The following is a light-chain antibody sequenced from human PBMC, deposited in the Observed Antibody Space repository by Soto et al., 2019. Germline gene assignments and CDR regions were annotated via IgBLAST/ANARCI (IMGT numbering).Light chain of an antibody. V-gene: IGLV2-14*01. CDR2: DVS. Sequence: QSVLTQPASVSGSPGQSITISCTGTSSDVGGYNYVSWYQQHPGKAPKLMIYDVSNRPSGVSNRFSGSKSGNTASLTISGLQAEDEADYYCSSYTSSSTPMVFGGGTKFTVL. J-gene: IGLJ2*01. CDR3: SSYTSSSTPMV. CDR1: SSDVGGYNY.